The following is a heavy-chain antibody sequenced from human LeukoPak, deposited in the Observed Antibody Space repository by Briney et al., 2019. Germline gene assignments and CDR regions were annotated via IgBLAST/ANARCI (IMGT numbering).Heavy chain of an antibody. CDR1: GGSISSSNW. D-gene: IGHD3-10*01. CDR2: IYYSGST. CDR3: ARGVGLWFGELSEFDY. Sequence: SGTLSLTCAVSGGSISSSNWWSWVRQPPGKGLEWIGYIYYSGSTNYNPSLKSRVTISVDTSKNQFSLKLSSVTAADTAVYYCARGVGLWFGELSEFDYWGQGTLVTVSS. J-gene: IGHJ4*02. V-gene: IGHV4-4*02.